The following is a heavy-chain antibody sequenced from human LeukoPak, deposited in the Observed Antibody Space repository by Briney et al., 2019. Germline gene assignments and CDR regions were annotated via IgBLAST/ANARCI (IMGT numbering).Heavy chain of an antibody. CDR1: GGSISSSSYY. CDR2: IYYSGST. D-gene: IGHD4-23*01. Sequence: SETLSLTCTVSGGSISSSSYYWGWIRQPPGKGLEWIGSIYYSGSTYYNPSLKSRVTISVDTSKNQFSLKLSSVTAADTAVYYCARDDSNYGGNTKYYFDYWGQGTLVTVSS. CDR3: ARDDSNYGGNTKYYFDY. V-gene: IGHV4-39*02. J-gene: IGHJ4*02.